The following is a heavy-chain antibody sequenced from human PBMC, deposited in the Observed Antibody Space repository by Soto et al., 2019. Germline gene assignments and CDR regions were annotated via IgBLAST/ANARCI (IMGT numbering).Heavy chain of an antibody. J-gene: IGHJ6*02. D-gene: IGHD3-3*01. V-gene: IGHV1-69*06. Sequence: SVKVSCKASGVTFSSYAISWVRQAPGQGLEWMGGIIPLFGTANYAHKFQGRVTITADKSTSTAYMELTSRRSEDAAVNYCATDGPRYDSHSMDVLAHGTTVTV. CDR2: IIPLFGTA. CDR1: GVTFSSYA. CDR3: ATDGPRYDSHSMDV.